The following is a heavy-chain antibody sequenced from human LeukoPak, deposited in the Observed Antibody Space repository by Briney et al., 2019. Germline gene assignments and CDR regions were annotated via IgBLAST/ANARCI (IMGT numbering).Heavy chain of an antibody. V-gene: IGHV3-30*04. CDR3: ARGVNWNDDSTSFDY. D-gene: IGHD1-20*01. J-gene: IGHJ4*02. CDR1: GFTFSSYA. CDR2: ISYDGSNK. Sequence: GRSLRLSCAASGFTFSSYAMHWVRQAPGKGLEWVAVISYDGSNKYYADSVKGRSTISRDNSKNTLYLQMNSLRAEDTAVYYCARGVNWNDDSTSFDYWGQGTLVTVSS.